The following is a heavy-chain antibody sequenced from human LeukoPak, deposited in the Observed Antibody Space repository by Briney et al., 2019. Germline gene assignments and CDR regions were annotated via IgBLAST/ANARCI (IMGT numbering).Heavy chain of an antibody. CDR3: ARQNYDFWSGYYTRWFDP. CDR2: ITNSGGTT. Sequence: QSGGSLRLSCAASGFTFGSYAISWVRQAPGKGLEWVSAITNSGGTTYYADSVKGRFTISRDNSKNTLYLQMNSLRAEDTAVYYCARQNYDFWSGYYTRWFDPWGQGTLVTVSS. D-gene: IGHD3-3*01. V-gene: IGHV3-23*01. J-gene: IGHJ5*02. CDR1: GFTFGSYA.